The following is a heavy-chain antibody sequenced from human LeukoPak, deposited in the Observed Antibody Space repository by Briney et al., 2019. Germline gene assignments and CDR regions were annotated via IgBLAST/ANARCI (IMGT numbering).Heavy chain of an antibody. CDR1: GYTFTSYY. Sequence: ASVTVSCKASGYTFTSYYMHWVRQAPGQGLEWMAIINPSGGSTSYAQKFQGRVTMTRDTSTSTVYMELSSLRSEDTAVYYCARDLTPPPATGTGGVFDYWGQGTLVTVSS. CDR3: ARDLTPPPATGTGGVFDY. CDR2: INPSGGST. D-gene: IGHD6-13*01. J-gene: IGHJ4*02. V-gene: IGHV1-46*01.